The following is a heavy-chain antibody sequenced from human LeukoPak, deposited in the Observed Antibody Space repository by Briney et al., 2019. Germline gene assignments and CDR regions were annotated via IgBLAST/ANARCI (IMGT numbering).Heavy chain of an antibody. V-gene: IGHV1-18*01. Sequence: ASVKVSCKTSGYIFTSYGISWVRQAPGQGLEWMGLISGHNGNTNYAQKLQGRVTITTATSTSTAYMELRSLRSDDTAVYYCARTTNSYYYYHYIDVWGKGTTVTVSS. CDR3: ARTTNSYYYYHYIDV. CDR2: ISGHNGNT. J-gene: IGHJ6*03. CDR1: GYIFTSYG. D-gene: IGHD1-26*01.